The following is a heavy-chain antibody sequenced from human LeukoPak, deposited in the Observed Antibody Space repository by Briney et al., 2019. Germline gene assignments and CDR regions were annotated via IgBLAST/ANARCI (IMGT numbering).Heavy chain of an antibody. V-gene: IGHV3-33*06. CDR1: GFTFSSYG. J-gene: IGHJ4*02. D-gene: IGHD3-22*01. CDR3: AKTGNYYDSSGYCLDY. Sequence: PGRSLRLSCAASGFTFSSYGMHWVRQAPGKGLEGVAGIWYDGSNKYYADSVKGRFTISRDNSKNTLYLQMNSLRAEDTAVYYCAKTGNYYDSSGYCLDYWGQGTLVTVSS. CDR2: IWYDGSNK.